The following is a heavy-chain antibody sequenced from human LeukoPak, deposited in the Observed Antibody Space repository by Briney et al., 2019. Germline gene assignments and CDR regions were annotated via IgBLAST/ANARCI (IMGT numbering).Heavy chain of an antibody. D-gene: IGHD3-3*01. CDR3: ARGHYDFWSGTPEYYFDY. J-gene: IGHJ4*02. V-gene: IGHV4-38-2*02. CDR1: GYSISSGYY. Sequence: PSETLSLTCTVSGYSISSGYYWGWIRQPPGKGLEWIGSIYHSGSTYYNPSLKSRVTISVDTSKNQFSLKLSSVTAADTAVYYCARGHYDFWSGTPEYYFDYWGQGTVVTVSS. CDR2: IYHSGST.